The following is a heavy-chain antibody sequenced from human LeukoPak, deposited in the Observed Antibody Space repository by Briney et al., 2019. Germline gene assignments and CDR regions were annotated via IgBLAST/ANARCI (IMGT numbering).Heavy chain of an antibody. D-gene: IGHD6-13*01. CDR1: GYHFSSYW. V-gene: IGHV5-51*01. Sequence: GESLKISCKGSGYHFSSYWIGWVRQMPGKGLEWMGIIYPGDSDTRYSPSFEGQVTISVDKSNSTAYLQWGSLKASDTAIYYCAKRMSQEAACDSWGQGTLVTVSS. CDR3: AKRMSQEAACDS. CDR2: IYPGDSDT. J-gene: IGHJ4*02.